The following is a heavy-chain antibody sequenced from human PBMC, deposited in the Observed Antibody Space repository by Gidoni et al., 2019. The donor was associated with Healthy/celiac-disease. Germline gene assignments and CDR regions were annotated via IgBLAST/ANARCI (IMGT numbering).Heavy chain of an antibody. CDR1: GFTFSSYA. CDR2: ISGSGGST. Sequence: EVQLLESGGGLVQPGGSLRLSCAASGFTFSSYAMRWVRQAPGKGLAWVAAISGSGGSTYYADSVKGRFTISRDNSKNTLYLKMNSLRAEDTAVYYCAKDPATMVRGVIIYGGDWFDPWGQGTLVTVSS. J-gene: IGHJ5*02. CDR3: AKDPATMVRGVIIYGGDWFDP. V-gene: IGHV3-23*01. D-gene: IGHD3-10*01.